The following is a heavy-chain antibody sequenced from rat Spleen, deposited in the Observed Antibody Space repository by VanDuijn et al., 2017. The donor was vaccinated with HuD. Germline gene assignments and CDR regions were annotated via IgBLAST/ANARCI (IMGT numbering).Heavy chain of an antibody. CDR3: ARDVMDA. V-gene: IGHV5-7*01. CDR1: GFTFSNYD. CDR2: IRHDGSST. J-gene: IGHJ4*01. Sequence: EVQLVESGGGLVQPGRSMKLSCAASGFTFSNYDMAWVRQAPKKGLEWVATIRHDGSSTNYGDSVKGRFTISRDNAKSTLYLQMDSLRSEDTATYYCARDVMDAWGQGASVTVSS.